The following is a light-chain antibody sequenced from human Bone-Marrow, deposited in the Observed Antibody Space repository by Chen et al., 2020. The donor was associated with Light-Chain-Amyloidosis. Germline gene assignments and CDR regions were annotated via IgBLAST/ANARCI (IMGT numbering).Light chain of an antibody. CDR1: SGYIASNY. Sequence: NFVLIQPHSVSESPGKTVTIYCTRSSGYIASNYVHWYQQRPGRSPTIVIYEDNQRPYGVPDRFSGSIDRSSNSASLTISGLKTEDEGDYYCQSYDIAKVFGGGTKVTVL. CDR3: QSYDIAKV. CDR2: EDN. V-gene: IGLV6-57*01. J-gene: IGLJ2*01.